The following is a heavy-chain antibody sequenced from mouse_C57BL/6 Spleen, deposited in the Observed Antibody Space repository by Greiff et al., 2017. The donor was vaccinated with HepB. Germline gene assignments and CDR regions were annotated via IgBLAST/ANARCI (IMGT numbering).Heavy chain of an antibody. CDR2: INPSSGYT. V-gene: IGHV1-7*01. J-gene: IGHJ2*01. D-gene: IGHD1-1*01. Sequence: VKLVESGAELAKPGASVKLSCKASGYTFTSYWMHWVKQRPGQGLEWIGYINPSSGYTKYNQKFKDKATLTADKSSSTAYMQLSSLTYEDSAVYYCARDYYGSSNYFDYWGQGTTLTVSS. CDR1: GYTFTSYW. CDR3: ARDYYGSSNYFDY.